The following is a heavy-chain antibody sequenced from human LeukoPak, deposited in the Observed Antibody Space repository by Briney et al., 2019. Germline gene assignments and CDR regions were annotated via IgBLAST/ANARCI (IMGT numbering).Heavy chain of an antibody. Sequence: GGSLRLSCAASGFTFSDYYMSWIRQAPGTGLEWVSYITSSGSYTNYADSVKGRFTISRDNAKNSLYLQMNSLRAEDTAVYYCAREGYSRSSVVYWGQGTLVTVST. V-gene: IGHV3-11*06. CDR2: ITSSGSYT. CDR3: AREGYSRSSVVY. CDR1: GFTFSDYY. J-gene: IGHJ4*02. D-gene: IGHD6-6*01.